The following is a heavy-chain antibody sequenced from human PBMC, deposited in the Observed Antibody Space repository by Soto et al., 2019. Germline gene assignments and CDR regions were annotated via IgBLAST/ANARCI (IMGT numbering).Heavy chain of an antibody. J-gene: IGHJ4*02. CDR3: ARATYSSSYYFDS. D-gene: IGHD6-6*01. Sequence: GSLRLSCAASVFTFSSFEMNWVRQAPGKGLEWVSKIGSSGSTIWYADSVKGRFTISRDNAKNSLYLQMNSLRGEDTAVYYRARATYSSSYYFDSWGQGTLVTVSS. CDR1: VFTFSSFE. V-gene: IGHV3-48*03. CDR2: IGSSGSTI.